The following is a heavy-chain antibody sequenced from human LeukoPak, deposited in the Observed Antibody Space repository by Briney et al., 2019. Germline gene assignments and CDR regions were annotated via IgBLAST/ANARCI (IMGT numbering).Heavy chain of an antibody. CDR2: ISGSGAGT. CDR3: AKVLHYYDDNTSPGY. V-gene: IGHV3-23*01. CDR1: GFTFSSFA. Sequence: GGSLRLSCAASGFTFSSFALSWVRHAPGKGLEWVSAISGSGAGTYFADSVKGRFTISRDNSKNTLYLQMTGLRAEDTAVYYCAKVLHYYDDNTSPGYWGRGTLVTVSS. J-gene: IGHJ4*02. D-gene: IGHD3-22*01.